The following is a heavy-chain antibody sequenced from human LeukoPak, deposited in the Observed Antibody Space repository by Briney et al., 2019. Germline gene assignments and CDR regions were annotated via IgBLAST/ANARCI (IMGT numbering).Heavy chain of an antibody. Sequence: SETLSLTCSVSGDSISSYYWSWIRQPPGKGLEWIGYIYYSGSTNYSPSLRSRITISVDTSKNQFSLKLSSVTAADTAVYYCARAPFIVGATGYFDYWGQGTLVTVSS. CDR2: IYYSGST. V-gene: IGHV4-59*01. CDR3: ARAPFIVGATGYFDY. CDR1: GDSISSYY. J-gene: IGHJ4*02. D-gene: IGHD1-26*01.